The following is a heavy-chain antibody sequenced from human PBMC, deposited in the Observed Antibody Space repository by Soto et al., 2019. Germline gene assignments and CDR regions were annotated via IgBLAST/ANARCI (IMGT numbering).Heavy chain of an antibody. CDR1: GFTVSSNY. J-gene: IGHJ2*01. CDR3: AGPIEYGEHGYFDL. D-gene: IGHD4-17*01. CDR2: IYSGGST. Sequence: GGSLRLSCAASGFTVSSNYMSWVRQAPGKGLEWVSVIYSGGSTYYADSVKGRFTISRDNSKNTLYLQMNSLRAEDTAVYYCAGPIEYGEHGYFDLWGRGTLVTVSS. V-gene: IGHV3-66*01.